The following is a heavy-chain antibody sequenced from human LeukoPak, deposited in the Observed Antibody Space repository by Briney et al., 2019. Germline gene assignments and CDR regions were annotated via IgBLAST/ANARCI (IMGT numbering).Heavy chain of an antibody. V-gene: IGHV1-69*05. CDR3: ATEIDYGDYAPYSDY. Sequence: ASVKVSCKASGGTFSSYAISWVRQAPGQGLEWMGRIIPIFGTANYAQKFQGRVTITTDESTSTAYMELSSLRSEDTAVYYCATEIDYGDYAPYSDYWGQGTLVTVSS. CDR1: GGTFSSYA. J-gene: IGHJ4*02. D-gene: IGHD4-17*01. CDR2: IIPIFGTA.